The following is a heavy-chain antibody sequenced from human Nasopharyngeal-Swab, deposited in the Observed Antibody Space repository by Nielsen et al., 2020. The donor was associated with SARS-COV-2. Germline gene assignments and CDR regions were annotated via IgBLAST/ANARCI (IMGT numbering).Heavy chain of an antibody. V-gene: IGHV3-7*03. CDR2: IKPDGSEK. J-gene: IGHJ4*02. Sequence: GESLKISCAASGFIFSASAIHWVRQAPGKGLEWVANIKPDGSEKYYVDSVKGRFTISRDNARNSLYLQINSLRAEDTAMYYCARESVSITTYIDHWGQGTLVTVSS. CDR3: ARESVSITTYIDH. CDR1: GFIFSASA. D-gene: IGHD4-11*01.